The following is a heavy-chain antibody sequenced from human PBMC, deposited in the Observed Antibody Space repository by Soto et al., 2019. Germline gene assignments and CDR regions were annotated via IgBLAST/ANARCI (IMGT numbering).Heavy chain of an antibody. J-gene: IGHJ6*02. D-gene: IGHD1-26*01. CDR3: ARVSGSYYYGMDV. Sequence: QVQLQESGPGLVKPSGTLSLTCAVSGGSISSSNWWSWVRQPPGKGLEWIGEIYHSGSTNYNPSLQRRVTISVDKSKNQVSLKLSSVTAADTAVYYCARVSGSYYYGMDVWGQGITVTVSS. CDR2: IYHSGST. CDR1: GGSISSSNW. V-gene: IGHV4-4*02.